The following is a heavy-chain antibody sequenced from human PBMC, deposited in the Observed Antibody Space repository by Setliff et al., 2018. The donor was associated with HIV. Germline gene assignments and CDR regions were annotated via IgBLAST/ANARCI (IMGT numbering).Heavy chain of an antibody. D-gene: IGHD2-2*01. V-gene: IGHV3-49*04. J-gene: IGHJ6*02. Sequence: GGSLRLSCTGSGFTFGDSAMSWVRQAPGKGLEWVGFIRSKAYGGTTEYAASVKGRFTISRDDSKSIAYLQMNSLKTEDTAVYYCAAMGVEVVSYYYGMDVWGQGTTVTVSS. CDR1: GFTFGDSA. CDR2: IRSKAYGGTT. CDR3: AAMGVEVVSYYYGMDV.